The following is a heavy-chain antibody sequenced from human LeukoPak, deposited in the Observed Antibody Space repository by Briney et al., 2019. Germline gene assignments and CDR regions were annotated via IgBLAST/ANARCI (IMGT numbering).Heavy chain of an antibody. J-gene: IGHJ4*02. V-gene: IGHV4-39*01. CDR2: IYYSGST. CDR1: GGSISSSSYY. CDR3: ARLDILTGYYFDY. Sequence: SETLSLTCTVSGGSISSSSYYWGWIRQPPGKGLEWIGSIYYSGSTYYNPSLKSRVTISVDTSKNQLSLKLSSVTAADTAVYYCARLDILTGYYFDYWGQGTLVTVSS. D-gene: IGHD3-9*01.